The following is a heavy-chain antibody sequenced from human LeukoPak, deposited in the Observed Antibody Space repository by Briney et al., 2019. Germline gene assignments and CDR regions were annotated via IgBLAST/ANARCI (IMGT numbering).Heavy chain of an antibody. CDR1: GVTFTTYT. CDR2: ISSSSTAI. J-gene: IGHJ3*02. V-gene: IGHV3-48*01. D-gene: IGHD6-6*01. Sequence: PGGSLRLSCAASGVTFTTYTMNWVREAPGEGREGGSYISSSSTAIYYADSVKGRFTISRDNAKNSLSLQMNSLRAEDTAVYYCAREYSSSSGRAFDIWGQGTMVTVSS. CDR3: AREYSSSSGRAFDI.